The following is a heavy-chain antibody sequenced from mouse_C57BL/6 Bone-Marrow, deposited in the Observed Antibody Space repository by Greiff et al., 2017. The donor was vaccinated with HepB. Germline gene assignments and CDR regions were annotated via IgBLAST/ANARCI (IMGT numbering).Heavy chain of an antibody. D-gene: IGHD1-1*01. V-gene: IGHV12-3*01. CDR1: GFPITSGYY. CDR3: AGARTTVVPHWYFDV. J-gene: IGHJ1*03. CDR2: ITHSGET. Sequence: VKLMESGPGLVKPSQSLFLTCSITGFPITSGYYWIWIRQSPGKPLEWMGYITHSGETFYNPSLQSPISITRETSKNQFFLQLNSVTTEDTAMYYCAGARTTVVPHWYFDVWGTGTTVTVSS.